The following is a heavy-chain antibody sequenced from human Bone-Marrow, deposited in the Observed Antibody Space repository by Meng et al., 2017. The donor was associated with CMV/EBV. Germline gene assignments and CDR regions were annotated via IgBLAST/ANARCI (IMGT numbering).Heavy chain of an antibody. Sequence: ESLKISCAASGFTFSSYSMNWVRQAPGKGLEWVSYISSSSSTIYYADSVKGRFTISRDNAKNSLYLQMNSLRAEDTAVYYCARSSTSGLRNFDYWGQGTLVTVSS. CDR3: ARSSTSGLRNFDY. J-gene: IGHJ4*02. CDR2: ISSSSSTI. V-gene: IGHV3-48*04. CDR1: GFTFSSYS. D-gene: IGHD3-10*01.